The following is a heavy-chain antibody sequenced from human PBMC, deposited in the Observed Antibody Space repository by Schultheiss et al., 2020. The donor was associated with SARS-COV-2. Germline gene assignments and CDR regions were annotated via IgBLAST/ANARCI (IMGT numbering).Heavy chain of an antibody. CDR1: GYSFASYW. CDR2: IYPGDSDT. J-gene: IGHJ6*02. D-gene: IGHD1-26*01. Sequence: GESLKISCQGSGYSFASYWIGWVRQLPGKDLEWMGIIYPGDSDTRYSPSFQGQVTISADKSISTAYLQWSSLKASDTAMYYCARAGLIVGADYYYYGMDVWGQGTTVTVSS. CDR3: ARAGLIVGADYYYYGMDV. V-gene: IGHV5-51*01.